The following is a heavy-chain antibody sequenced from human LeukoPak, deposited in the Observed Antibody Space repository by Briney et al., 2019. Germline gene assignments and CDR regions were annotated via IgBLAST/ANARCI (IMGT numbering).Heavy chain of an antibody. V-gene: IGHV1-2*02. CDR1: GYTFTDYY. D-gene: IGHD6-19*01. Sequence: ASVKVSCKASGYTFTDYYMHWVRQAPGQGLEWMGWINPNSGGTNYAQKFQGRVTMTRATSISTAFMELTSLRSDDTAVYFCARDHSGSGWHYFDYWGQGTLVTVSS. J-gene: IGHJ4*02. CDR3: ARDHSGSGWHYFDY. CDR2: INPNSGGT.